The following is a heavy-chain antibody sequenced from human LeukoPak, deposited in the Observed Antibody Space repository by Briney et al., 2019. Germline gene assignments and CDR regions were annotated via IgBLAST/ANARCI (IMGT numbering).Heavy chain of an antibody. Sequence: GGSLRLSCAASGFTFSSNSMTWVRQAPGKGLEWVSFISSSGSYIYYADSVKGRFTISRDNAENSLYLQMDSLRAEDTAVYYCARDSSSSPDYWGQGTLVTVSS. CDR1: GFTFSSNS. V-gene: IGHV3-21*01. D-gene: IGHD6-6*01. CDR3: ARDSSSSPDY. J-gene: IGHJ4*02. CDR2: ISSSGSYI.